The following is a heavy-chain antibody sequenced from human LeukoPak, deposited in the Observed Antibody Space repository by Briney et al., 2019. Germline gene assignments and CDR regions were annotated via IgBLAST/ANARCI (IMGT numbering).Heavy chain of an antibody. CDR2: INPNSGGT. D-gene: IGHD3-10*01. Sequence: ASVKVSCKASGYTFTGYYMHWVRQAPGQGLEWMGRINPNSGGTNYAQKFQGRVTMTRDKSISTAYMELSRLRSDDTAVYYCARALMVRGVIIDDYWGQGTLVTVSS. J-gene: IGHJ4*02. V-gene: IGHV1-2*06. CDR1: GYTFTGYY. CDR3: ARALMVRGVIIDDY.